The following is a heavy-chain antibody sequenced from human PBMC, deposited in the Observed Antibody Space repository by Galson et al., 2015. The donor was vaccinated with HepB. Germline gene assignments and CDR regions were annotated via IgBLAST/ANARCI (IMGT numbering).Heavy chain of an antibody. D-gene: IGHD2-15*01. CDR2: INPYNRNT. J-gene: IGHJ5*02. CDR1: DYSFASYP. Sequence: SVKVSCKASDYSFASYPITWVRQAPGQGLEWMGWINPYNRNTDYSRKFQGRVTMTTDKFTSTAYMELRSLRSDDTAVYYCARGALVVVVGATQNNWFDPWGQGTLVTVSS. V-gene: IGHV1-18*01. CDR3: ARGALVVVVGATQNNWFDP.